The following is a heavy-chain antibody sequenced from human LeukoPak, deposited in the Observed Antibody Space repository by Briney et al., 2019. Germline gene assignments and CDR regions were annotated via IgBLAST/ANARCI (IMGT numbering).Heavy chain of an antibody. CDR3: ARIPGPLKYYYDSSGGDDY. V-gene: IGHV1-8*01. J-gene: IGHJ4*02. CDR2: MNPNSGNT. CDR1: GYTFTSYD. D-gene: IGHD3-22*01. Sequence: GASVKVSCKASGYTFTSYDINWVRQATGQGLEWMGWMNPNSGNTGYAQKFQGRVTMTRNTSISTAYMELSSLRSEDTAVYYCARIPGPLKYYYDSSGGDDYWGQGTLVTVSS.